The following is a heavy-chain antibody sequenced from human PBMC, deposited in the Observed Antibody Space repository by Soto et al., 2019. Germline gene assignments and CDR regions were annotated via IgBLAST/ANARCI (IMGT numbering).Heavy chain of an antibody. Sequence: LVESGGALVQPGGSLRLSCAASGFAFGAYSFRWVRQALGKGLEWVSYISSSATTIYYADSVKGRFTVSRDNAKNLLFLQMESLRAEDTAVYYCARGGGDYVHEWYFDLWGRGTLVAVSS. CDR1: GFAFGAYS. J-gene: IGHJ2*01. V-gene: IGHV3-48*01. CDR3: ARGGGDYVHEWYFDL. D-gene: IGHD4-17*01. CDR2: ISSSATTI.